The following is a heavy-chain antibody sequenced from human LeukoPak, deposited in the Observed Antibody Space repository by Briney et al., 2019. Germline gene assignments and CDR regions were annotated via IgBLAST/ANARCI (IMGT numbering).Heavy chain of an antibody. V-gene: IGHV3-23*01. Sequence: GGPLRLSCAASGFTFSSYAMSWVRQAPGKGLEWVSAISGSGGSTYYADSVKGRFTISRDNSKNTLYLQMNSLRAEDTAVYYCAKVTLITYYFDYWGQGTLVTVSS. CDR1: GFTFSSYA. CDR2: ISGSGGST. J-gene: IGHJ4*02. CDR3: AKVTLITYYFDY. D-gene: IGHD1-20*01.